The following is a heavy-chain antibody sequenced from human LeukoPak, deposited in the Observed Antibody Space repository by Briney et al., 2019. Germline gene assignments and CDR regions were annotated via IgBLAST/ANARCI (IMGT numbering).Heavy chain of an antibody. V-gene: IGHV3-30*02. J-gene: IGHJ5*02. D-gene: IGHD3-10*01. CDR3: AKDYSKTSYYGSGTYYRPNWFDP. Sequence: GGSLRLSCAASGFTFSSYGMHWVRQAPGTGLEWVAFIRSDGSNKNYADSAKGRFTISRDNSKNTLYLQMNSLRPDDTAVYYCAKDYSKTSYYGSGTYYRPNWFDPWGQGTLVTVSS. CDR1: GFTFSSYG. CDR2: IRSDGSNK.